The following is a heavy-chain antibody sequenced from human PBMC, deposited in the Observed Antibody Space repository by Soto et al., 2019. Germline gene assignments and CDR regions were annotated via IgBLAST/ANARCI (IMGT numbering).Heavy chain of an antibody. V-gene: IGHV1-18*01. CDR2: ISVYSGNT. CDR1: GYTFTNYG. D-gene: IGHD3-9*01. Sequence: ASVKVSCKTSGYTFTNYGISWVRQAPGQGFEWMGWISVYSGNTNSAQKLQGRVTITTDTSTSTAYMELRSLRSDDTAVYYCARAPLPGNYDILTGLPPYGMDVWGQGTTVTVSS. CDR3: ARAPLPGNYDILTGLPPYGMDV. J-gene: IGHJ6*02.